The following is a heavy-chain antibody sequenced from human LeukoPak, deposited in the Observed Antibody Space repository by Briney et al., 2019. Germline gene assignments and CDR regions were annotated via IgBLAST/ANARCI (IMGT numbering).Heavy chain of an antibody. Sequence: GGSLRLSCAASGFNLTNYAFYWVRQAPAKGLEWVAVIWFDGSDKYYGDSVKGRFTISRDNSKNTAYLQMNSLRAEDTALYYCARGGRRGYYYGMDVWGQGTTVTVSS. CDR1: GFNLTNYA. CDR3: ARGGRRGYYYGMDV. J-gene: IGHJ6*02. CDR2: IWFDGSDK. V-gene: IGHV3-33*01. D-gene: IGHD3-10*01.